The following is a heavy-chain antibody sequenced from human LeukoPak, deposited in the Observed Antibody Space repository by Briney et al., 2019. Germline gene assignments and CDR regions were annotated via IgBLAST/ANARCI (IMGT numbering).Heavy chain of an antibody. J-gene: IGHJ4*02. CDR3: ARDRLFGSGHRYFDY. Sequence: PSETLSLTCTVSGGSISSYYWSWIRQPPGKGLEWIGRIYTSGSTNYNPSLKSRVTMSVDTSKNQFSLKLSSVTAADTAVYYCARDRLFGSGHRYFDYWGQGTLVTVSS. CDR2: IYTSGST. V-gene: IGHV4-4*07. CDR1: GGSISSYY. D-gene: IGHD3-22*01.